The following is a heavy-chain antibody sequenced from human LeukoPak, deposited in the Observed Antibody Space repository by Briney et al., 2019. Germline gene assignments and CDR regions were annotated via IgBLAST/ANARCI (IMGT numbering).Heavy chain of an antibody. V-gene: IGHV3-74*01. Sequence: PGGSLRLSCAASGFTFSSYWMYWVRQAPGKGLVWVSRINSDGSSTTYADSVKGRFTISRDNAKNTLYLQMNSLRAEDTAVYYCTRAPVTTWAHGYWGQGTLVTVSS. CDR2: INSDGSST. J-gene: IGHJ4*02. CDR1: GFTFSSYW. D-gene: IGHD4-17*01. CDR3: TRAPVTTWAHGY.